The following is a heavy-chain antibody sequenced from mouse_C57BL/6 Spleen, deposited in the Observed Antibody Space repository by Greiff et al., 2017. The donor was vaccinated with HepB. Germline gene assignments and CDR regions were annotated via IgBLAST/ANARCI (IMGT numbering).Heavy chain of an antibody. J-gene: IGHJ4*01. V-gene: IGHV1-50*01. CDR2: IDPSDSYT. CDR1: GYTFTSYW. CDR3: ASRSEGDYAMDY. Sequence: QVQLQQPGAELVKPGASVKLSCKASGYTFTSYWMQWVKQRPGQGLEWIGEIDPSDSYTNYNQKFKGKATVTVDTSSSTAYMQLSSLTSEDSAVYYCASRSEGDYAMDYWGQGTSVTVSS.